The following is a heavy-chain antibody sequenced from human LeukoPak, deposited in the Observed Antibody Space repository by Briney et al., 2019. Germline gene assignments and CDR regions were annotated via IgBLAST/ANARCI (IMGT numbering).Heavy chain of an antibody. CDR2: ISAHNGNT. CDR3: AKTMILTGLYYYYYMDV. V-gene: IGHV1-18*01. CDR1: GYTFTSYG. D-gene: IGHD3-9*01. Sequence: ASVKVSCKASGYTFTSYGISWVRQAPGQGLEWMGWISAHNGNTNYAQKLQGRVTMTTDTSTSTAYMELRSLRSDDTAVYYCAKTMILTGLYYYYYMDVWGKGTTVTVSS. J-gene: IGHJ6*03.